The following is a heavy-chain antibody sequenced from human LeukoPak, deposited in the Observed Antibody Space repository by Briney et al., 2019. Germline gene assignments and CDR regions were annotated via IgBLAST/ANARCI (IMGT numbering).Heavy chain of an antibody. Sequence: GGSLRLSCAASGFTFSSYSMNWVRQAPGKGLEWVSYISSSSSTIYYADSVKGRFTISRDNAKNSLYLRMNSLRAEDTALYYCAKDRRPTVSGGYFDLWGRGTLVIVSS. V-gene: IGHV3-48*01. J-gene: IGHJ2*01. CDR3: AKDRRPTVSGGYFDL. CDR1: GFTFSSYS. D-gene: IGHD3-10*01. CDR2: ISSSSSTI.